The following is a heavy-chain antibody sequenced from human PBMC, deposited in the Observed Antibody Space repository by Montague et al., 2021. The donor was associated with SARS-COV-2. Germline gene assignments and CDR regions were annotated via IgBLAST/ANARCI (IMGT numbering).Heavy chain of an antibody. CDR2: MWYVGGDK. V-gene: IGHV3-33*01. CDR1: GFTLINYG. D-gene: IGHD2-8*01. J-gene: IGHJ6*02. CDR3: AREYDTNGYYYYGMDV. Sequence: SLRLSCAASGFTLINYGIHWVRQAPGKGLQWVAVMWYVGGDKYYAYLLKGRFTMSRDKSKNAVYLQMSSLRVEDTAVYYCAREYDTNGYYYYGMDVWGQGTTVTVSS.